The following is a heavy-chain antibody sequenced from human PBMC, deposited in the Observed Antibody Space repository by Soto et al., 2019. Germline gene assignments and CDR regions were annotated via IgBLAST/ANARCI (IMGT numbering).Heavy chain of an antibody. V-gene: IGHV3-15*07. D-gene: IGHD3-22*01. CDR3: TTGIVVVIPSGMDV. CDR2: IVSHKHGGTT. Sequence: GGSLRLSCEASGFNFSEAWMNWVRQAPGKGMEWVGRIVSHKHGGTTNYAAPVKGRFTISRDDSKNTLYLHMDSLNTEDTAVYYCTTGIVVVIPSGMDVWGQGTTVTVSS. CDR1: GFNFSEAW. J-gene: IGHJ6*02.